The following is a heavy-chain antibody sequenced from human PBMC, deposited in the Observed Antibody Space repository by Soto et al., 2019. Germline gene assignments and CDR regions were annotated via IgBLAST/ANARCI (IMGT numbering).Heavy chain of an antibody. J-gene: IGHJ5*02. CDR3: ARGRSRYCSSTSCFRFDP. Sequence: TSETLSLTCAVYGGSFSCYYWSWIRQPPGKGLEWIGEINHSGSTNYNPSLKSRVTISVDTSKNQFSLKLSSVTAADTAVYYCARGRSRYCSSTSCFRFDPWGQGTLVTVSS. CDR2: INHSGST. CDR1: GGSFSCYY. D-gene: IGHD2-2*01. V-gene: IGHV4-34*01.